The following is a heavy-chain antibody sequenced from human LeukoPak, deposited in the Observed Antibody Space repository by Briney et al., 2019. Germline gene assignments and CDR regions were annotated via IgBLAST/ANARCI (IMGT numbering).Heavy chain of an antibody. CDR2: INSDGSST. D-gene: IGHD2-2*01. V-gene: IGHV3-74*01. CDR3: AKDKVVVVPAARFDAFDI. Sequence: PGGSLRLSCAASGFTFSIYWMHWVRQAPGKGLVWVSRINSDGSSTSYADSVKGRFTISRDNAKNTLYLQMNSLRAEDTAVYYCAKDKVVVVPAARFDAFDIWGQGTMVTVSS. CDR1: GFTFSIYW. J-gene: IGHJ3*02.